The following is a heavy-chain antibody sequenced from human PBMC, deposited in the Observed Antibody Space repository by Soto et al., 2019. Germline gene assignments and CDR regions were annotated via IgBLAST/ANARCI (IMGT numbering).Heavy chain of an antibody. CDR1: GGTFSSYA. CDR2: IIPIFGTA. V-gene: IGHV1-69*13. D-gene: IGHD6-13*01. Sequence: SVKVSCKASGGTFSSYAISWVRQAPGQGLEWMGGIIPIFGTANYAQKFQGRVTITADESTSTAYMELSSLRSEDTAVYYCARSAAGNGNGAFDIWGQGTMVTVS. CDR3: ARSAAGNGNGAFDI. J-gene: IGHJ3*02.